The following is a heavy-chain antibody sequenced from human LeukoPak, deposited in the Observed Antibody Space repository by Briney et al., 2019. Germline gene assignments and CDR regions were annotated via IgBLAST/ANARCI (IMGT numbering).Heavy chain of an antibody. CDR1: GYTFTSYG. CDR2: ISAYNGNT. J-gene: IGHJ4*02. CDR3: ARRGYSSGWYSTSSSFDY. Sequence: ASVKVSCKASGYTFTSYGISWVRQAPGQGLEWMGWISAYNGNTNYAQKLQGRVTMTTDTSTSTAYMELRSLRSDDTAVYYCARRGYSSGWYSTSSSFDYWGQGTLVTVSS. D-gene: IGHD6-19*01. V-gene: IGHV1-18*01.